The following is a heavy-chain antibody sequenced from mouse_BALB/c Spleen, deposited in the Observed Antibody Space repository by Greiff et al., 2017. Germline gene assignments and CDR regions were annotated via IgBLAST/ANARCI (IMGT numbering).Heavy chain of an antibody. Sequence: QVQLQQSGPGLVQPSQSLSITCTVSGFSLTSYGVHWVRQSPGKGLEWLGVIWSGGSTDYNAAFISRLSISKDNSKSQVFFKMNSLQADDTAIYYCARNRDSSGYYYAMDYWGQGTSVTVAS. D-gene: IGHD3-2*01. CDR2: IWSGGST. CDR1: GFSLTSYG. J-gene: IGHJ4*01. V-gene: IGHV2-4-1*01. CDR3: ARNRDSSGYYYAMDY.